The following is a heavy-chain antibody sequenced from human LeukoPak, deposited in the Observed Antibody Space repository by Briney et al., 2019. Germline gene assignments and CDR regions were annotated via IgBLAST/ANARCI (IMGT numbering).Heavy chain of an antibody. V-gene: IGHV4-34*01. Sequence: SETLSLTCAVYGASFSDYYWTWIRQPPGKGLEWIGEINHSGSPNNNPSLKSRVSISFDTSKNQSSLKLTSVTAADTAVYYCGSRRTAMFGVIKGPIDYWGQGTLVTVSS. D-gene: IGHD3-3*01. CDR2: INHSGSP. CDR1: GASFSDYY. CDR3: GSRRTAMFGVIKGPIDY. J-gene: IGHJ4*02.